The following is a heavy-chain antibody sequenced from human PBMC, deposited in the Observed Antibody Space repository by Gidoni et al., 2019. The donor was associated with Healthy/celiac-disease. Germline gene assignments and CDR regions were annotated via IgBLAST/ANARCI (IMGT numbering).Heavy chain of an antibody. D-gene: IGHD6-6*01. J-gene: IGHJ4*02. CDR3: ATNLYSSSTGDDY. CDR2: IWYDGSNK. V-gene: IGHV3-33*01. Sequence: QVQLVESGGGVVQPGRSLRLSCAASGFTFSSYDMHWVRQAPGKGLEWVAVIWYDGSNKYYADSVKGRFTISRDNSKNTLYLQMNSLRAEDTAVYYCATNLYSSSTGDDYWGQGTLVTVSS. CDR1: GFTFSSYD.